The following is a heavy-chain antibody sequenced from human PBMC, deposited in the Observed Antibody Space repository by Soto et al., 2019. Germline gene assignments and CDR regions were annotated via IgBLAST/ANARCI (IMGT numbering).Heavy chain of an antibody. CDR3: ARDRGYYYDSSGYYHDAFDI. CDR2: ISYDGSNK. Sequence: QVQLVESGGGVVQPGRSLRLSCAASGFTFSSYAMHWVRQAPGKGLEWVAVISYDGSNKYYADSVKGRFTISRDNSKNTLYLQMNSLRAEDTAVYYCARDRGYYYDSSGYYHDAFDIWGQGTMVTVSS. V-gene: IGHV3-30-3*01. D-gene: IGHD3-22*01. CDR1: GFTFSSYA. J-gene: IGHJ3*02.